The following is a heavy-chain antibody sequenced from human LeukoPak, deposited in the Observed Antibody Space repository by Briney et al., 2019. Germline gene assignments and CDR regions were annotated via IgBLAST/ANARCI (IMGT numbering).Heavy chain of an antibody. D-gene: IGHD2-8*01. CDR1: GGSISSYY. Sequence: SETLSLTCTVSGGSISSYYWSWIRQPPGKGLEWIGYIYYSGSTNYNPSLKSRVTISVDTSKNQFSLKLSSVTAADTAVYYCARLMFAHFDYWGQGTLVTVSS. J-gene: IGHJ4*02. CDR3: ARLMFAHFDY. V-gene: IGHV4-59*08. CDR2: IYYSGST.